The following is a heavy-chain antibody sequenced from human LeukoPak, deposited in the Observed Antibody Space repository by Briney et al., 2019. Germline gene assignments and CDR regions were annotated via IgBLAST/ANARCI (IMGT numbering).Heavy chain of an antibody. V-gene: IGHV5-51*01. D-gene: IGHD3-9*01. CDR3: ARRGIRYFDWLPFDY. Sequence: GESLKISCKGSGYSFTSYWIGWMRQMPGKGLEWMGIIYPGDSDTRYSPSFQGQVTISADKSISTAYLQWSSLKASDTAMYYCARRGIRYFDWLPFDYWGQGTLVTVSS. J-gene: IGHJ4*02. CDR1: GYSFTSYW. CDR2: IYPGDSDT.